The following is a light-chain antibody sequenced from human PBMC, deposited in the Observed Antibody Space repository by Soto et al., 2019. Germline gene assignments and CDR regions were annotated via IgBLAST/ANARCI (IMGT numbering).Light chain of an antibody. CDR2: GAS. CDR1: QSVSSY. J-gene: IGKJ3*01. V-gene: IGKV3-20*01. CDR3: QQYGSSPFT. Sequence: IVLTQSQATISLFTGDRAPLSCRASQSVSSYLAWYQQKPGQAPRLLIYGASSRATGIPDRFSGSGSGTDFTLTISRLEPEDFAVYYCQQYGSSPFTSGPGTKVAI.